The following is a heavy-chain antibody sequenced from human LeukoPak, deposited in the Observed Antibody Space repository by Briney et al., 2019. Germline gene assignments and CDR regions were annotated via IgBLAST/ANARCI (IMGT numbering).Heavy chain of an antibody. D-gene: IGHD3-22*01. CDR3: ARAMGVITHFDY. V-gene: IGHV4-61*01. CDR1: GGSVSSGTYY. Sequence: SETLSLTCTVSGGSVSSGTYYWSWIRQPPGKGLEWIGYLYYSGSTNYNPSLKSRVTMSVDTSKNQFSMKLISVTAADTAVYYCARAMGVITHFDYWGQGTLVTVSS. J-gene: IGHJ4*02. CDR2: LYYSGST.